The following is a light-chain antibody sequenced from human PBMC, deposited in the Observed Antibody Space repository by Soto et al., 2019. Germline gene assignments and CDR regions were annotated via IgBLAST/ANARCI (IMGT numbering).Light chain of an antibody. V-gene: IGLV1-47*01. J-gene: IGLJ2*01. Sequence: QPVLTQPPSASGAPGQRVTISCYGSSSNIGSNYVYWYQQLPGTAPKLLIYRNNQRRSGVPDRFSGSKSGTSASLAISGLRSEDEADYYCAAWDDTLSGVLFGGGTKLTVL. CDR2: RNN. CDR3: AAWDDTLSGVL. CDR1: SSNIGSNY.